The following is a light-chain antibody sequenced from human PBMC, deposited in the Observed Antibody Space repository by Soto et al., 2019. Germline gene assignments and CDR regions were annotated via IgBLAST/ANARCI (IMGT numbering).Light chain of an antibody. V-gene: IGKV3-15*01. CDR3: QQFYNWPPWT. Sequence: EIVMTQSPATLSVSPGERATLSCRASQSVSSSLAWYQQKPGQAPRLLIYGASTRATGIPARFSGSGSGTEFTLTISSLQSEDFGVYYCQQFYNWPPWTFGQGTKVDIK. J-gene: IGKJ1*01. CDR2: GAS. CDR1: QSVSSS.